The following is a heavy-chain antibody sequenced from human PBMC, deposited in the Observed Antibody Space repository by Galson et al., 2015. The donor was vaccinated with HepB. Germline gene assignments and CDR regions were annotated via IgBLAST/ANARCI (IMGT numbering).Heavy chain of an antibody. D-gene: IGHD5-12*01. V-gene: IGHV3-30*03. CDR3: ARQSEPGYRAPPLDY. CDR1: GFSFSYHA. Sequence: SLRLSCAASGFSFSYHAIHWVRQAPGKGLEWLAATSYDGNYKYHVDSVKGRFTISRDNSKDTLYLQMDRLRPDDTAVYYCARQSEPGYRAPPLDYLGLGTLVTVSS. J-gene: IGHJ4*02. CDR2: TSYDGNYK.